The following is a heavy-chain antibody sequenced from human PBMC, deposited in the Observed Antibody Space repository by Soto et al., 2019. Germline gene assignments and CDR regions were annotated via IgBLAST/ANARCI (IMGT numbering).Heavy chain of an antibody. Sequence: QVQLQESGPGLVKPSETLSLTCTVSGGSISSYYWSWIRQPPGKGLEWIGYIYYSGSTNYNPSLKSRVTISANTSKNKSSLKVSSVTAADTAVYYCARDLGDYYYGMDVWGQGTTVTVSS. CDR2: IYYSGST. D-gene: IGHD3-16*01. J-gene: IGHJ6*02. V-gene: IGHV4-59*01. CDR1: GGSISSYY. CDR3: ARDLGDYYYGMDV.